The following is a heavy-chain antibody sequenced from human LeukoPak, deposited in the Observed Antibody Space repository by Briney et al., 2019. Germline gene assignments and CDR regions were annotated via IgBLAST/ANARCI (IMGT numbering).Heavy chain of an antibody. CDR1: GFTFSSYA. J-gene: IGHJ4*02. D-gene: IGHD3-16*01. V-gene: IGHV3-30-3*01. Sequence: GGSLRLSCAASGFTFSSYAMHWVRQAPGKGLEWVAVISYDGSNKYYADSVKGRVTISRDNSKNTLYLQMNSLRAEDTAVYYCAREFGGVINNFDYWGQGTLVTVSS. CDR3: AREFGGVINNFDY. CDR2: ISYDGSNK.